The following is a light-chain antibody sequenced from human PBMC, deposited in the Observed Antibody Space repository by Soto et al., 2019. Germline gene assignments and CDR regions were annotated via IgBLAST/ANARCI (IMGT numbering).Light chain of an antibody. Sequence: NHTPTSQRACVNDSVTTTCRASQSIDRWLAGHQQRPGKAAKILIYHASSLQTGVPSMFSGSGTGTEFTLTSSCLHPDDVATYYCKHYKSYGRFGQENMVAI. J-gene: IGKJ1*01. CDR1: QSIDRW. V-gene: IGKV1-5*01. CDR2: HAS. CDR3: KHYKSYGR.